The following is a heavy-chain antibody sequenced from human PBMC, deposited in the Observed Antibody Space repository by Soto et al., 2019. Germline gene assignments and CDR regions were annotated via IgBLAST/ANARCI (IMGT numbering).Heavy chain of an antibody. V-gene: IGHV3-11*01. CDR2: ISSSGSTI. J-gene: IGHJ6*03. Sequence: QVQLVESGGGLVKPGGSLRLSCAASGFTFSDYYMSWIRQAPGKGLEWVSYISSSGSTIYYADSVKGRFTISRDNAKNSLYLQLNSLRAEDTAVYYCARTMVRGVMTLQHYYYMDVWGKGTTVTVSS. D-gene: IGHD3-10*01. CDR1: GFTFSDYY. CDR3: ARTMVRGVMTLQHYYYMDV.